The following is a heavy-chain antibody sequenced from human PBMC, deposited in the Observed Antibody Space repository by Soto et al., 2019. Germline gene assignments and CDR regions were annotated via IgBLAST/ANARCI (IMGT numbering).Heavy chain of an antibody. J-gene: IGHJ6*02. CDR3: AREGVAPYYYYGMDV. CDR1: GGSIRNYY. Sequence: SETLSLTCTVSGGSIRNYYWSWIRQSPGKGLEWIGYIYDSGSTNYNPSLKSRVTISVDRSKNQFSLKLSSVTAADTAVYYCAREGVAPYYYYGMDVWGQGTPVTVSS. V-gene: IGHV4-59*12. D-gene: IGHD5-12*01. CDR2: IYDSGST.